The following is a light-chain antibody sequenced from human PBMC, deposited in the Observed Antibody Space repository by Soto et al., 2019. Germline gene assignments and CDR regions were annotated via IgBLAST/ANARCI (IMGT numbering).Light chain of an antibody. CDR1: SSNIGSYI. J-gene: IGLJ1*01. CDR2: SNN. V-gene: IGLV1-44*01. CDR3: GAWDDSLNGYV. Sequence: QSVLTQPPSASGTPGQRVTISCSGSSSNIGSYIVNWYQQLPGTAPKLLIYSNNQRPSGVPDRFSGSKSGTSASLAISGLQSEDEADYYCGAWDDSLNGYVFATGTKVTVL.